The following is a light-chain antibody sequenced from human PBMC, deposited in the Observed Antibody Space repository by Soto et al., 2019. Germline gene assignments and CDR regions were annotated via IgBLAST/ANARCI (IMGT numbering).Light chain of an antibody. J-gene: IGLJ1*01. Sequence: QSALTQPASVSGSPGQSITISCTGSSSDVGGYNYVSWYQQHPGKAPKLMIYEVSNRPSGISNRFSGSKSGNTASLTLSGLQAEDEADYYCSSYAGDYMFVFGTGTKLTVL. CDR1: SSDVGGYNY. CDR2: EVS. CDR3: SSYAGDYMFV. V-gene: IGLV2-14*01.